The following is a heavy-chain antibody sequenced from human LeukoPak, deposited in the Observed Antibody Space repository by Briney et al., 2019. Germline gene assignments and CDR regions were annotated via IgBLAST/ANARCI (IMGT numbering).Heavy chain of an antibody. CDR3: TTDRMSFSPGAFDI. J-gene: IGHJ3*02. V-gene: IGHV3-15*01. Sequence: PGGSLRLSCAASGFTFSNAWMSWVRQAPGKGLEWVGRIKSKTDGGTTDYAAPVKGRFTISRDDSKNTLYLQMNSLKTEDTAVYYCTTDRMSFSPGAFDIWGQGTMVTVSS. CDR1: GFTFSNAW. D-gene: IGHD2-15*01. CDR2: IKSKTDGGTT.